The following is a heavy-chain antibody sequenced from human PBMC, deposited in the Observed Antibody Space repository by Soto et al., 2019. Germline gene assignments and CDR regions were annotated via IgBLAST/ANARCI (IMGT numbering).Heavy chain of an antibody. CDR3: VKDGSSGWPYYYGLDV. J-gene: IGHJ6*02. Sequence: QVQLVESGGGVVQPGRSLRLSCAASGFTFSSYGMHWVRQAPGKGLEWVAVTSYDGSNKYYADSVKGRFTISRDNSKNTLYLQMSSLRAEDTAVYYCVKDGSSGWPYYYGLDVWGQGTTVTVSS. V-gene: IGHV3-30*18. CDR1: GFTFSSYG. D-gene: IGHD6-19*01. CDR2: TSYDGSNK.